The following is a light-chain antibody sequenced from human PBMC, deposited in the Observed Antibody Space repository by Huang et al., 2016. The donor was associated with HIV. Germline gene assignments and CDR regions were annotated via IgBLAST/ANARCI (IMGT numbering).Light chain of an antibody. CDR2: GAS. J-gene: IGKJ4*01. Sequence: IRITQSPSSVFALTGDKITITCRASQSLGSSLAWYQQKPAQAPKLLIYGASSLENGVPSRFSGGGSGTKVSLTVNCLQSEDFATYYCQQYHSYPPLTFGGGTKVEI. V-gene: IGKV1-8*01. CDR3: QQYHSYPPLT. CDR1: QSLGSS.